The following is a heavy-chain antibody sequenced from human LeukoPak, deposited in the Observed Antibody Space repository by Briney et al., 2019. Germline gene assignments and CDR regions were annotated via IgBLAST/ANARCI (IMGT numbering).Heavy chain of an antibody. V-gene: IGHV4-39*01. D-gene: IGHD2-21*01. CDR1: GGSISSSSYY. J-gene: IGHJ4*02. CDR2: MYYSGTT. CDR3: ARSFPYFDY. Sequence: SETLSLTCTVSGGSISSSSYYWGWIRQPPGKGLEWIGSMYYSGTTYYNPSLKSRVTISVDTSKNQFSLKLSSVTAADTAVYYCARSFPYFDYWGQGTLVTVSS.